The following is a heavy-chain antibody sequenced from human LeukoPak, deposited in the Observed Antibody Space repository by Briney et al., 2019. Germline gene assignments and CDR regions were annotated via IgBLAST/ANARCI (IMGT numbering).Heavy chain of an antibody. V-gene: IGHV3-7*01. Sequence: PGGSLRLSCATSGFTFSSYWMSWVRQAPGKGLEWVANIKQDGSEKYYVDSVKGRFSISRDNAKNSLYLQMNSLRAEDTAVYYCARGSGSYGSYFDYWGQGTPVTVSS. D-gene: IGHD5-18*01. J-gene: IGHJ4*02. CDR3: ARGSGSYGSYFDY. CDR2: IKQDGSEK. CDR1: GFTFSSYW.